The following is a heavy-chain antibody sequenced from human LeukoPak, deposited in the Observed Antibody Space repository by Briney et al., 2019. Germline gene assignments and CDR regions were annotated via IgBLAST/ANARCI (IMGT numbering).Heavy chain of an antibody. J-gene: IGHJ4*02. V-gene: IGHV1-2*04. Sequence: ASVKVSCKAFGYTLTGYYIHWVRQAPGQGREWMGWINPNNGGTNSAQKFQGWVTMTRDTSIGTAYMELKRLTYADTAVYYCGRDRHWNQGNFDYWGQGTLVTVSS. D-gene: IGHD1-1*01. CDR3: GRDRHWNQGNFDY. CDR2: INPNNGGT. CDR1: GYTLTGYY.